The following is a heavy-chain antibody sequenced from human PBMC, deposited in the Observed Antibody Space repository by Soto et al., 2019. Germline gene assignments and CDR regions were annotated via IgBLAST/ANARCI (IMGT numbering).Heavy chain of an antibody. V-gene: IGHV4-30-4*01. CDR1: GGSISDGADY. CDR2: IYNSGNT. D-gene: IGHD2-21*01. Sequence: SETLCLTCTVSGGSISDGADYWSWIRQPPGKGLEWIGHIYNSGNTYNNPSLRSRLTISLDTSKSQFSLNLNSVTAADTAVYYCASGLSGDKVDQWGQGTLVTVSS. CDR3: ASGLSGDKVDQ. J-gene: IGHJ4*02.